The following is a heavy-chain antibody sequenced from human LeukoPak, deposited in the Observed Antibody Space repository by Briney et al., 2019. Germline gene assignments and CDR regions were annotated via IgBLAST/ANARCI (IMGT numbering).Heavy chain of an antibody. CDR1: GGSISSYY. CDR2: IYCSGST. CDR3: ARDGGVDCISTSCYLGY. Sequence: SETLSLTCTVSGGSISSYYWSWIRQPPGKGLEWVGYIYCSGSTNYNPSLKSRVTISVDPSKNQFSLKLSSVTAADTAVYYCARDGGVDCISTSCYLGYWGQGTLVTVSS. J-gene: IGHJ4*02. V-gene: IGHV4-59*01. D-gene: IGHD2-2*01.